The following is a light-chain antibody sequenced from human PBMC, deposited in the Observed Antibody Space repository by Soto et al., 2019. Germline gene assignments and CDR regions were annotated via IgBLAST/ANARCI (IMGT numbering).Light chain of an antibody. CDR2: AVA. J-gene: IGLJ3*02. V-gene: IGLV2-11*01. Sequence: QSALTQPRSVSGSPGQSVTFSCTGTSSDVGGYNYVSWYQQHPGKAPKLMIYAVAKRPSGVPDRFSGSKSGNTASLTISGLQAEDEADYYCCSYAGSDPVVFGGGTKVTVL. CDR1: SSDVGGYNY. CDR3: CSYAGSDPVV.